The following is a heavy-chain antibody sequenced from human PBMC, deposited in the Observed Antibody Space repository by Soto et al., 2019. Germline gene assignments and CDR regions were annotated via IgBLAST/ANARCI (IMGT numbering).Heavy chain of an antibody. D-gene: IGHD6-19*01. CDR2: ISYDGSNK. CDR1: GFTFSSYG. V-gene: IGHV3-30*18. Sequence: PGGSLRLSCAASGFTFSSYGIHWGRQAPGKGLEWVAVISYDGSNKYYADSVKGRFTISRDNSKNTLYLQMNSLRAEDTAVYYCAKASVSSGWSYFDYWGQGTLVTVSS. J-gene: IGHJ4*02. CDR3: AKASVSSGWSYFDY.